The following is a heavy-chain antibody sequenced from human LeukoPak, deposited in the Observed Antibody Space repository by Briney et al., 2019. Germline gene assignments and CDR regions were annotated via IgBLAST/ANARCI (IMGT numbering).Heavy chain of an antibody. V-gene: IGHV4-61*02. CDR1: GGSISSGSYY. CDR2: IYTSGST. J-gene: IGHJ4*02. Sequence: PSQTLSLTCTVSGGSISSGSYYWSWIRQPAGKGLEWIGRIYTSGSTNYNPSLKSRVSISVDTYKNKFAMKLRAVTAADTAVYYCARMLRSGSYYRVGYFDYWGQGTLVTVSS. D-gene: IGHD3-10*01. CDR3: ARMLRSGSYYRVGYFDY.